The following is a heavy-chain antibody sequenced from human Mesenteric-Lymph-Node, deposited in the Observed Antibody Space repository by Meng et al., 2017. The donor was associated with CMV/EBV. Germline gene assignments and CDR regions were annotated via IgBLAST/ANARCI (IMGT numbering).Heavy chain of an antibody. D-gene: IGHD3-22*01. Sequence: SGFTFSGTWMSWVRQAPGKGLEWVGRIKSKTAGGTTDYAAPVKDRFTISRDDSKNALYLQMNSLQTEDTAIYYCTTTFYSDSSGSNWGQGTLVTV. CDR3: TTTFYSDSSGSN. CDR1: GFTFSGTW. V-gene: IGHV3-15*01. CDR2: IKSKTAGGTT. J-gene: IGHJ4*02.